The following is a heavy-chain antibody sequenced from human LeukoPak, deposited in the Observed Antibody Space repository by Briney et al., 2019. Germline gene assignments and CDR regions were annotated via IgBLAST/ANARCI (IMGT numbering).Heavy chain of an antibody. V-gene: IGHV4-61*02. J-gene: IGHJ4*02. Sequence: SETLSLTCTVSGGSISSGSYYWSWIRQPAGKGLEWIGRIYTSGSTNYNPSLKSRVTISVDTSKNQFSLKLSSVTAADTAVYYCARGQGYGDPGYWGQGTLVTVSS. CDR2: IYTSGST. CDR1: GGSISSGSYY. CDR3: ARGQGYGDPGY. D-gene: IGHD4-17*01.